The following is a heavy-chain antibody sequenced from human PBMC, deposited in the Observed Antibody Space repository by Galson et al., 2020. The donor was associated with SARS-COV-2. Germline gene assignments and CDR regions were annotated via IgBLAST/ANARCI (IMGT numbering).Heavy chain of an antibody. Sequence: GGSLRLSCAASGFTFSNAWMSWVRQAPGKGLEWVGRIKSKTDGGTTDYAAPVKGRFTISRDDSKNTLYLQMNSLKTEDTAVYYCTTEKGIPYYDFWSCYQIRHDFDYWGQGTLVTVSS. CDR2: IKSKTDGGTT. CDR3: TTEKGIPYYDFWSCYQIRHDFDY. J-gene: IGHJ4*02. V-gene: IGHV3-15*01. CDR1: GFTFSNAW. D-gene: IGHD3-3*01.